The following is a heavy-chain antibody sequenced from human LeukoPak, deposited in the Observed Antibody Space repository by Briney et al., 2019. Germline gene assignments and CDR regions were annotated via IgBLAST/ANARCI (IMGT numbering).Heavy chain of an antibody. Sequence: HGESLKISCEGSGYSFSNYWIGWVRQMPGKGLEWMGIIYPGDYETRYSPFFQGLVTISVDKSISTAYLQWSSLKASDTAMYYCAIPPGYCGNDCSFDHWGQGTLVTVSS. CDR3: AIPPGYCGNDCSFDH. CDR1: GYSFSNYW. J-gene: IGHJ4*02. V-gene: IGHV5-51*01. CDR2: IYPGDYET. D-gene: IGHD2-21*02.